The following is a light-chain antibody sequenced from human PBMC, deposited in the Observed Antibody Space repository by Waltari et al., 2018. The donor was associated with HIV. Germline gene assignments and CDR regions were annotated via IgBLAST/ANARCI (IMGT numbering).Light chain of an antibody. CDR3: QVWDNNNAV. V-gene: IGLV3-1*01. CDR2: QDT. Sequence: SYELTQPPSMSVSPGQTAIIACSGDKLGDKYVCWYQQRPGQSPVMVMYQDTERPSGVRERFSGSISGDTASLTISGTQPLDEADYYCQVWDNNNAVFGGGTKLTVL. CDR1: KLGDKY. J-gene: IGLJ2*01.